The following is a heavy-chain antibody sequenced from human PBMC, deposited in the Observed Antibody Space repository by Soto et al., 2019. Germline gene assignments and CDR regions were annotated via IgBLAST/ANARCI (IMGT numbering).Heavy chain of an antibody. J-gene: IGHJ4*02. CDR1: GFTFSSYG. V-gene: IGHV3-30*18. CDR3: AKDSIFRRASWYFAY. D-gene: IGHD2-2*01. CDR2: ISYDGNNK. Sequence: QVQLVDSGGGVVQPGRSLSLSCAASGFTFSSYGMHWVRQAPGKGLEWVALISYDGNNKYYTDSVKGRFTISRDNSKNTLFLQVNSLSAEDTAVYYCAKDSIFRRASWYFAYWGQGSLVTVSS.